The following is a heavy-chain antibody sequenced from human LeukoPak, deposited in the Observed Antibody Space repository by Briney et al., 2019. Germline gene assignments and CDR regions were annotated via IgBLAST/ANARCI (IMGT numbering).Heavy chain of an antibody. Sequence: PGGSLRLSCAASGFTVSSNYMSWVRQAPGKGLEWVSVIYSGGSTYYADSVKGRFTISRDNAKNSLYLQMNSLRAEDTAVYYCARELNWNLDYWGQGTLVTVSS. CDR1: GFTVSSNY. J-gene: IGHJ4*02. D-gene: IGHD1-1*01. CDR3: ARELNWNLDY. CDR2: IYSGGST. V-gene: IGHV3-53*01.